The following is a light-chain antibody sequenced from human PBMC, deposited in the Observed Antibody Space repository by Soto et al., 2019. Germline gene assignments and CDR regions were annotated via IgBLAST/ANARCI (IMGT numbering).Light chain of an antibody. CDR3: SSYTSSSLNWV. Sequence: QSVLTQPASVSGSPGQSITISCTGTSSDVGGYNYVSWYQQHPGKAPKLMIYDVSNRPSGVSNRFSGSKSGNTASLTISGLQAEDEADYYCSSYTSSSLNWVFGGGTQLTVL. CDR1: SSDVGGYNY. J-gene: IGLJ3*02. V-gene: IGLV2-14*01. CDR2: DVS.